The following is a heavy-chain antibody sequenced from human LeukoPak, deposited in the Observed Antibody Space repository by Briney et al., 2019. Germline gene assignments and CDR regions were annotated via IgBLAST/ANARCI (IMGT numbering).Heavy chain of an antibody. CDR3: ARDRYHYDSSGYLGPDY. V-gene: IGHV1-18*01. CDR2: ISAYNGNT. Sequence: ASVKVSCKASGYTFTSYGISWVRQAPGQGLEWMGWISAYNGNTNYAQKLRGRVTMTTDTSTSTAYMELRSLRSDDTAVYYCARDRYHYDSSGYLGPDYWGQGTLVTVSS. CDR1: GYTFTSYG. J-gene: IGHJ4*02. D-gene: IGHD3-22*01.